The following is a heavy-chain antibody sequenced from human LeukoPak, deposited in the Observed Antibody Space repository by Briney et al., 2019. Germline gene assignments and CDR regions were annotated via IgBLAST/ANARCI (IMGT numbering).Heavy chain of an antibody. CDR1: GFTFTSYW. J-gene: IGHJ5*02. D-gene: IGHD3-10*01. CDR2: ISYDGGNK. V-gene: IGHV3-30*18. Sequence: GGSLRLSCAASGFTFTSYWMSWVRQAPGKGLEWVAVISYDGGNKYYADSVKGRLTISRDNSKNTLYLQMNSLRAEDTAVYYCAKEGTPHVSTWYDLWGQGTQVIVSS. CDR3: AKEGTPHVSTWYDL.